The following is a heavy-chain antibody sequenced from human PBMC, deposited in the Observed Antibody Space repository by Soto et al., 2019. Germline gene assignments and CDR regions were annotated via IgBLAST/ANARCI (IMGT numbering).Heavy chain of an antibody. V-gene: IGHV3-23*01. CDR3: AKGKANTVFGVDTLFDY. CDR2: ISGNGGYT. CDR1: GFTFSSYA. J-gene: IGHJ4*02. Sequence: GSLSLSFSASGFTFSSYAMTWVRQAPGKGLEWVSTISGNGGYTYYSDSVRGRFTISRDNSKKTLYLQMDSLRADDTAVFYCAKGKANTVFGVDTLFDYWGQGTQVTVSS. D-gene: IGHD3-3*01.